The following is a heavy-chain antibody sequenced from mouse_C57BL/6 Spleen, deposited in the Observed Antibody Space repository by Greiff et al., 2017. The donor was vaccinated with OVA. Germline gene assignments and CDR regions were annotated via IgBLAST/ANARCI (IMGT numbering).Heavy chain of an antibody. CDR2: IDPSDSYT. J-gene: IGHJ4*01. CDR3: ARGLYDYDGFYDAMDY. Sequence: QVQLQQPGAELVKPGASVKLSCKASGYTFTSYWMQWVKQRPGQGLEWIGEIDPSDSYTNYNQKFKGKATLTVDTSSSTAYMQLSSLTSEDSAVYYCARGLYDYDGFYDAMDYWGQGTSVTVSS. CDR1: GYTFTSYW. V-gene: IGHV1-50*01. D-gene: IGHD2-4*01.